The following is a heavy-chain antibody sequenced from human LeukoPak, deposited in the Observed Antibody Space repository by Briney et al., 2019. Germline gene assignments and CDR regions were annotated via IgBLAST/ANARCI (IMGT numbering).Heavy chain of an antibody. J-gene: IGHJ3*02. D-gene: IGHD5-12*01. CDR1: GFTFSSYA. Sequence: GSLRLSCAASGFTFSSYAMSWVRQAPGKGLEWVSSISGSGDSTYYADSVKGRSTISRDNSKNTLYLQMNSLRAEDTAVYYCASPLSGQSFDIWGQGTMVTVSS. CDR3: ASPLSGQSFDI. V-gene: IGHV3-23*01. CDR2: ISGSGDST.